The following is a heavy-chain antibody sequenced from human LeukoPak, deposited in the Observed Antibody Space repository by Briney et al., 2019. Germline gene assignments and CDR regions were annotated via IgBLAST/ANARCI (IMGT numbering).Heavy chain of an antibody. CDR3: ARDGDYDSSGYLFDY. CDR2: IASDGSST. V-gene: IGHV3-74*01. Sequence: GGSLRLSCAASGFTFSSYWMNWVRQAPGKGLVWVSRIASDGSSTTYADSVKGRFSISRDNAKNSLYLQMNSLRAEDTALYYCARDGDYDSSGYLFDYWGQGTLVTVPS. CDR1: GFTFSSYW. D-gene: IGHD3-22*01. J-gene: IGHJ4*02.